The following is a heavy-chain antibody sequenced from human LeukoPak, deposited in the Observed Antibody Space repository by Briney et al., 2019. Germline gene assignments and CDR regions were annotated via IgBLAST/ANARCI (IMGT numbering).Heavy chain of an antibody. D-gene: IGHD3-22*01. Sequence: SETLSLTCTVSGGSISSSSYYWGWIRQPPGKGLEWIGSIYYSGSTYYNPSLKSRVTISVDTSKNQFSLKLSSVTAADTAVYYCARGSPRITMIVVVITSPKFDYWGQGTLVTVSS. J-gene: IGHJ4*02. CDR1: GGSISSSSYY. CDR2: IYYSGST. CDR3: ARGSPRITMIVVVITSPKFDY. V-gene: IGHV4-39*01.